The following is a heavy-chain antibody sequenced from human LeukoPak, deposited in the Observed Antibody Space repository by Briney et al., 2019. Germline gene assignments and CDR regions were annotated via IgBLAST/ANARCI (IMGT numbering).Heavy chain of an antibody. V-gene: IGHV4-4*07. CDR2: IYNGGST. CDR3: ARFGGSGDTRGYFDN. J-gene: IGHJ4*02. Sequence: SETLSLTCIVSGASISNYYWSWIRQPAGKGPEWIGRIYNGGSTNYNSSLRSRITMSLDTSKNQFSLKLTSVTAADTAVYYCARFGGSGDTRGYFDNWGQGTLVTVSS. CDR1: GASISNYY. D-gene: IGHD2-15*01.